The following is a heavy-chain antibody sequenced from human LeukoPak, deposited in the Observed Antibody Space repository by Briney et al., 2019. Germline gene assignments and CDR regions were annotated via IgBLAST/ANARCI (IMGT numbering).Heavy chain of an antibody. J-gene: IGHJ5*02. CDR1: GGSFSGHY. CDR3: ARGRREGGYVRRDWFDP. Sequence: SETLSLTCAVYGGSFSGHYWSWIRQPPGKGLEWIGEINHSGSTNYNPSLKSRVTISVDTSKNQFSLKLSSVTAADTAVYYCARGRREGGYVRRDWFDPWGQGTLVSVSS. D-gene: IGHD5-12*01. V-gene: IGHV4-34*01. CDR2: INHSGST.